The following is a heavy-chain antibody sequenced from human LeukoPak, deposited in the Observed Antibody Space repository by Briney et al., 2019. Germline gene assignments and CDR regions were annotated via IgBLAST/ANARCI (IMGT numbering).Heavy chain of an antibody. Sequence: SQTLSLTCTVSGDSIRSGSYYWSWIRQPAGKGLEWIGRIYTSGSTNYNPSLKSRVIMSLDTSKNQFSLKLSSVTATDTAIYYCARYYSNFEYYFDYWGQGILVTVSS. CDR1: GDSIRSGSYY. J-gene: IGHJ4*02. CDR3: ARYYSNFEYYFDY. D-gene: IGHD4-11*01. V-gene: IGHV4-61*02. CDR2: IYTSGST.